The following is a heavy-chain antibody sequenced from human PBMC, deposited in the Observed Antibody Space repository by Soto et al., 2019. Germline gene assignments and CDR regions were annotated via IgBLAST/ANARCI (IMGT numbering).Heavy chain of an antibody. CDR1: GGSFNGYY. CDR3: ARGHRGIAVARYFDY. CDR2: INHSGST. D-gene: IGHD6-19*01. J-gene: IGHJ4*02. V-gene: IGHV4-34*01. Sequence: PSETLSLTCAVYGGSFNGYYWSWIRQPTGKGLEWIGEINHSGSTNYNPSPKSRVTISVDTSKNQFSLKLSSVTAADTAVYYCARGHRGIAVARYFDYWGQGTLVTVSS.